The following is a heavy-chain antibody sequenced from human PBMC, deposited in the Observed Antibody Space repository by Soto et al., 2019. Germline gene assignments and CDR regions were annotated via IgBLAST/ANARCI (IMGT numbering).Heavy chain of an antibody. CDR2: INHSGST. V-gene: IGHV4-34*01. Sequence: KTSETLSLTCAVYGGSFSGYYWSWIRQPPGKGLEWIGEINHSGSTNYNPSLKSRVTISVDTSKNQFSLKLSSVTAADTAVYYCARERRIQLWLRPFDYWGQGTLVTVS. D-gene: IGHD5-18*01. CDR1: GGSFSGYY. CDR3: ARERRIQLWLRPFDY. J-gene: IGHJ4*02.